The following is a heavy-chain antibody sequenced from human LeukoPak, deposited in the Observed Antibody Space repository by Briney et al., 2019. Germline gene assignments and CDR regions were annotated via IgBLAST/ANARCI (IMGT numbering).Heavy chain of an antibody. D-gene: IGHD3-16*01. CDR1: GFSVSTSY. CDR2: IYSGGST. V-gene: IGHV3-53*01. Sequence: GGSLRLSCAVSGFSVSTSYMSWVRQTPGKGLEWLSLIYSGGSTYYADSVKGRFTISRDDSKNTLYLQMNSLRIEDTAVYYCARDPPLDGWGDFWGQGTLVTVSS. J-gene: IGHJ4*02. CDR3: ARDPPLDGWGDF.